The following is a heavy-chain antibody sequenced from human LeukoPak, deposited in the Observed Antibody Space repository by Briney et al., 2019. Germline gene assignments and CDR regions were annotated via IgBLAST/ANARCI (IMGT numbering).Heavy chain of an antibody. V-gene: IGHV3-9*01. D-gene: IGHD5-12*01. CDR1: GFTVSSNS. Sequence: HPGGSLRLSCTVSGFTVSSNSMSWGRQAPGKVLEWVSGINWNSDSIGYADSVKGRFTTSRDNAKNSLYLQMNSLRAEDTAFYYCAINGGGDSGYGNFDYWGQGTLVTVSS. CDR2: INWNSDSI. CDR3: AINGGGDSGYGNFDY. J-gene: IGHJ4*02.